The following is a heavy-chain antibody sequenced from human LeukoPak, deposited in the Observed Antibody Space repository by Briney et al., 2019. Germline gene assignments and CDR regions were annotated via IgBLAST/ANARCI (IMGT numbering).Heavy chain of an antibody. J-gene: IGHJ3*02. CDR1: GGSISSYY. V-gene: IGHV4-59*08. Sequence: PSETLSLTCTVSGGSISSYYWSWIRQPPGKGLEWIGYIYYSGSTNYNPSLKSRVTISVDTSKNQFSLKLSSVTAADTAVYYCARRGVGIAVAGDAFDIRGQGTMVTVSS. CDR3: ARRGVGIAVAGDAFDI. CDR2: IYYSGST. D-gene: IGHD6-19*01.